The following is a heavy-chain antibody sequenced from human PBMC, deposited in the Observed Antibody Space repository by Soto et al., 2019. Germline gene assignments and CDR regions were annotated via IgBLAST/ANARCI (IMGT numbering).Heavy chain of an antibody. D-gene: IGHD5-18*01. CDR1: GGSVSSGGDY. CDR3: ATESGSTYGYFDY. CDR2: ISGSGST. Sequence: PSETLSLTCTVSGGSVSSGGDYWSWIRQSPGKGLEWIGYISGSGSTGYNPSLKNRLTMSVDRSKNQFTLRLTSVTAADTAVYFCATESGSTYGYFDYWGQGTQVTASS. J-gene: IGHJ4*02. V-gene: IGHV4-30-4*01.